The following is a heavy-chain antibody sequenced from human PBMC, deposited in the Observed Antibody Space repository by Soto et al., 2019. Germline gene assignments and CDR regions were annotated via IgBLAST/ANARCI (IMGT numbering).Heavy chain of an antibody. J-gene: IGHJ6*02. CDR2: FSNSGST. D-gene: IGHD3-10*01. V-gene: IGHV4-61*01. Sequence: SETLSLTCTVSGDSVSSGSYYWMWIRQPPGKGLEWIGYFSNSGSTNYNSSLKTRVTISVDKSKNQLSLKLTSVIAADTAVYYCARAYYCGSGRGRSMDVWGQGTTVNVSS. CDR1: GDSVSSGSYY. CDR3: ARAYYCGSGRGRSMDV.